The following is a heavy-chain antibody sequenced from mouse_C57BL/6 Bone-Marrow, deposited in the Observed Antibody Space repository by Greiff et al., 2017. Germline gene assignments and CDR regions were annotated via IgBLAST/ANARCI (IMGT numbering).Heavy chain of an antibody. CDR1: GYTFTDYE. V-gene: IGHV1-15*01. J-gene: IGHJ3*01. Sequence: QVQLQQSGAELVRPGASVTLSCKASGYTFTDYEMHWVKQTPVHGLEWIGAIDPENGGTAYNQKFKGKAILTANKSSSTAYMELRSLTSVASADYYCTPITTVVSPVAYWGQGTLVTVSA. CDR3: TPITTVVSPVAY. D-gene: IGHD1-1*01. CDR2: IDPENGGT.